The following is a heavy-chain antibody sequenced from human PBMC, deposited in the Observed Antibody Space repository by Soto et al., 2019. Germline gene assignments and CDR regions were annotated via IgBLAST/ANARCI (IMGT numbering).Heavy chain of an antibody. CDR3: ARALYTTSFDY. V-gene: IGHV1-3*01. CDR2: INAGKGNT. J-gene: IGHJ4*02. Sequence: QVKLVQSGAEVKKPGASVKVSCKASGYTFTTYGMHWVRQAPGQRLEWMGRINAGKGNTEFSQNFQGRVTITRDTSANTHYLELSSLRSEDTAVYYCARALYTTSFDYWGQGTLVTVSS. D-gene: IGHD6-13*01. CDR1: GYTFTTYG.